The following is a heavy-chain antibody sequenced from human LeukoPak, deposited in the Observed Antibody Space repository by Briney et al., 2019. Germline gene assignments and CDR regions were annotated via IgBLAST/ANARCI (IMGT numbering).Heavy chain of an antibody. CDR1: GGSISSYY. CDR3: ARVSSGATTVDY. D-gene: IGHD1-26*01. J-gene: IGHJ4*02. V-gene: IGHV4-59*12. Sequence: SETLSLTCTVSGGSISSYYWSWIRQPPGQGLEWIGEIYHSGSTNYNPSLKSRVTISVDKSKNQFSLKLSSVTAADTAVYYCARVSSGATTVDYWGQGTLVTVSS. CDR2: IYHSGST.